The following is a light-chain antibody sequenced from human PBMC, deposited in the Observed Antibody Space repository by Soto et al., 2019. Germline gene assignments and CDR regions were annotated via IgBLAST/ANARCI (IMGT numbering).Light chain of an antibody. Sequence: EIVLTQSPVTLSLSPGERATLSCRASQSVSSYLAWYQQKPGQAPRLLIYDASNRATGIPARFSGSGSGTDFTLTMSSLVPEDFAVYYCQLRSNWQWTLGQGTKVEIK. J-gene: IGKJ1*01. CDR1: QSVSSY. V-gene: IGKV3-11*01. CDR2: DAS. CDR3: QLRSNWQWT.